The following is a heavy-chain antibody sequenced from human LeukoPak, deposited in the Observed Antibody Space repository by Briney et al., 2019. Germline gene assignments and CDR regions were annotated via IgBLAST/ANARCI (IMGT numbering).Heavy chain of an antibody. Sequence: GASVKVSCKASGYTFTGYYMHWVRQAPGQGLEWMGWINPNSGGTNYAQKFQGRVTMTRDTSISTAYMELSRLRSDDTAVYYCARVTRYYDSSGYYLWGQGTLVTVSS. CDR1: GYTFTGYY. D-gene: IGHD3-22*01. CDR3: ARVTRYYDSSGYYL. CDR2: INPNSGGT. J-gene: IGHJ5*02. V-gene: IGHV1-2*02.